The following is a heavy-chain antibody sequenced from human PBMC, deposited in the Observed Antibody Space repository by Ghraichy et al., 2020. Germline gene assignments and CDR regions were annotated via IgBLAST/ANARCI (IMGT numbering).Heavy chain of an antibody. J-gene: IGHJ4*02. CDR3: ATDRDGYREFDY. CDR2: FDPEDGET. CDR1: GYTLTELS. Sequence: ASVKVSCKVSGYTLTELSMHWVRQAPGKGLEWMGGFDPEDGETIYAQKFQGRVTMTEDTSTDTAYMELSSLRSEDTAVYYCATDRDGYREFDYWGQGTLVTVSS. D-gene: IGHD5-24*01. V-gene: IGHV1-24*01.